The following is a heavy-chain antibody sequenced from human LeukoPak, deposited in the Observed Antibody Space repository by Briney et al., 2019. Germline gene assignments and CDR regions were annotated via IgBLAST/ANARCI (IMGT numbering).Heavy chain of an antibody. J-gene: IGHJ4*02. Sequence: SETLSLTCAVYGGSFSGYYWSWIRQPPGKGLEWIGEINRSGSTNYNPSLKSRVTISVDTSKNQFSLKLSSVTAADTAVYYCASSISCSGGSCYHDYWGQGTLVTVSS. CDR1: GGSFSGYY. D-gene: IGHD2-15*01. CDR3: ASSISCSGGSCYHDY. V-gene: IGHV4-34*01. CDR2: INRSGST.